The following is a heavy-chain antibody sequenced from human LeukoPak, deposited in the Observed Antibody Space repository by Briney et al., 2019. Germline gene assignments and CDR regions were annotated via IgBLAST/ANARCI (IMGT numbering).Heavy chain of an antibody. CDR2: ISSSSSYI. CDR3: ARDSSRGLVDYFDY. Sequence: GGSLRLSCAASGFTFSSYSVNWVRQAPGKGLEWVSSISSSSSYIYYADSVKGRFTISRDNAKNSLYLQMNSLRAEDTAVYYCARDSSRGLVDYFDYWGQGTLVTVSS. D-gene: IGHD3-10*01. CDR1: GFTFSSYS. V-gene: IGHV3-21*01. J-gene: IGHJ4*02.